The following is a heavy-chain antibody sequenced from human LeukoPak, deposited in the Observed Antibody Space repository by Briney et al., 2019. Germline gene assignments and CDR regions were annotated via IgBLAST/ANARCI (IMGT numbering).Heavy chain of an antibody. CDR1: GFTFSSYS. V-gene: IGHV3-48*01. Sequence: EGSLRLSCAASGFTFSSYSMNWVRQAPGKGLEWVSYISSSSSTIYYADSVKGRFTISRDNAKNSLYLQMNSLRAEDTAVYYCARELTMFGPEQGGLDYWGQGTLVTVSS. D-gene: IGHD3-3*01. CDR3: ARELTMFGPEQGGLDY. CDR2: ISSSSSTI. J-gene: IGHJ4*02.